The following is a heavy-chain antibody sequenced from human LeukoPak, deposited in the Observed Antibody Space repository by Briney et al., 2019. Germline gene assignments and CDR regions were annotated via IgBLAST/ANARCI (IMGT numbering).Heavy chain of an antibody. V-gene: IGHV3-74*01. CDR2: INSDGTTI. Sequence: PGGSLRLSCAGSGFSIGNTCMHWVRQAPGEGLVWVSHINSDGTTIDYADSVKGRFTISRDNAKNTLYLQMNTLRVDDSAVYFCATAGNYRFDHWGQGTLVTVSS. CDR3: ATAGNYRFDH. D-gene: IGHD1-7*01. J-gene: IGHJ4*02. CDR1: GFSIGNTC.